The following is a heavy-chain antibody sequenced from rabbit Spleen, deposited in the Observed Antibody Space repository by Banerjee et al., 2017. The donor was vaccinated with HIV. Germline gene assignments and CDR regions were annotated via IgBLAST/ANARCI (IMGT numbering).Heavy chain of an antibody. Sequence: QSLEESGGDLVKPGASLTLTCTASGFSFSSGDWMYWVRQAPGKGLEWIACIYAGSSGSTYSATWAKGRFTCSKTSSTTVTLQMTSLTVADTATYFCARDTGSSFSSYGMDLWGQGTLVTVS. D-gene: IGHD8-1*01. CDR3: ARDTGSSFSSYGMDL. CDR2: IYAGSSGST. V-gene: IGHV1S40*01. J-gene: IGHJ6*01. CDR1: GFSFSSGDW.